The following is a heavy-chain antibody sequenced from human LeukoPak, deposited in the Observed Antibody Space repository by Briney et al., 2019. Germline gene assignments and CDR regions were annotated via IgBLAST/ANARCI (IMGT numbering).Heavy chain of an antibody. CDR2: IYYSGST. V-gene: IGHV4-59*01. J-gene: IGHJ5*02. Sequence: PSETLSLTCTVSGGSISSYYWSWIRQPPGKGLEWIGYIYYSGSTNYNPSLKSRVTISVDTSKNQFSLKLSSVTAADTAVYYCARAPSSYGYRMFDPWGQGTLVTVSS. D-gene: IGHD5-18*01. CDR1: GGSISSYY. CDR3: ARAPSSYGYRMFDP.